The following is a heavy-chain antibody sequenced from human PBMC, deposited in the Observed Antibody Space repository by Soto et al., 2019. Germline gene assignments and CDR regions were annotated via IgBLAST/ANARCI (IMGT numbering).Heavy chain of an antibody. D-gene: IGHD2-8*02. J-gene: IGHJ4*02. CDR3: ARDKITGLFDY. V-gene: IGHV4-34*01. CDR2: INHSGST. CDR1: GGSFSGYY. Sequence: QVQLQQWGAGLLKPSETLSLTCAVYGGSFSGYYWTWIRQPPGTGLEWFGEINHSGSTTYNPSLTSRVTISVDKSKNQFSLKLTSVTAADTAVYYCARDKITGLFDYWGQGTLVTVSS.